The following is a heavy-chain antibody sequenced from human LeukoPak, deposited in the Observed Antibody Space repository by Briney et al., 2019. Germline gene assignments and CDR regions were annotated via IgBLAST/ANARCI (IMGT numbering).Heavy chain of an antibody. CDR2: INPNSGGT. CDR3: ARGLGHYYDSSGYYHFDY. J-gene: IGHJ4*02. V-gene: IGHV1-2*06. Sequence: GASGKVSCKASGYTFTGYYMHWVRQAPGQGLEWMGRINPNSGGTNYAQKFQGRVTMTRDTSISTAYMELSRLRSDDTAVYYCARGLGHYYDSSGYYHFDYWGQGTLVTVSS. D-gene: IGHD3-22*01. CDR1: GYTFTGYY.